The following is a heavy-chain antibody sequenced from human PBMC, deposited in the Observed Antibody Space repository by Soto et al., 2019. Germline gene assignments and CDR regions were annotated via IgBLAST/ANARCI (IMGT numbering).Heavy chain of an antibody. D-gene: IGHD2-15*01. V-gene: IGHV4-31*03. CDR2: RYYSEST. CDR1: GGSITTGGYY. Sequence: PSETLSLTCTVSGGSITTGGYYWSWIRQLPGKGLEWIGHRYYSESTYYNPSLKSRVSISLDTSKNQFSLKLSFVTAAETAMYSCARPKCSGGSRYSWFLDYWGEGTPVTVSS. CDR3: ARPKCSGGSRYSWFLDY. J-gene: IGHJ4*02.